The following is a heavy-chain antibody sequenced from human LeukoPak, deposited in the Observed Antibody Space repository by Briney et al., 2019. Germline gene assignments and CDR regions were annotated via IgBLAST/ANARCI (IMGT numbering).Heavy chain of an antibody. CDR1: GFTFSDYC. CDR2: ISSSGSTI. D-gene: IGHD2-2*01. CDR3: ARDTSYYCSSTSCYFGAYYYYGMDV. Sequence: GSLRLSCAASGFTFSDYCMSWIRQAPGKGLEWVSYISSSGSTIYYADSVKGRFTISRDNAKNSLYLQMNSLRAEDTAVYYCARDTSYYCSSTSCYFGAYYYYGMDVWGQGTTVTVSS. V-gene: IGHV3-11*01. J-gene: IGHJ6*02.